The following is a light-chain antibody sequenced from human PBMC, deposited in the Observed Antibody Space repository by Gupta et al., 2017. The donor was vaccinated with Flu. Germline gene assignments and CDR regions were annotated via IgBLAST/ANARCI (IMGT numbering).Light chain of an antibody. Sequence: DIPTTPSPSSLSASVGDRVSITCRASQSISNYLNWYQQKPGKVPKLLIDVASSLQSGVPSRFSGSGSGTDFTLTSSSLQPEDFATYYCLRTYTPSYTFGQGTKLEIK. CDR2: VAS. J-gene: IGKJ2*01. V-gene: IGKV1-39*01. CDR3: LRTYTPSYT. CDR1: QSISNY.